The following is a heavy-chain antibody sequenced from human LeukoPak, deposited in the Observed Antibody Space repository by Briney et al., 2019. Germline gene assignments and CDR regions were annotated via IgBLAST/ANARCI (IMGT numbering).Heavy chain of an antibody. J-gene: IGHJ4*02. CDR3: ARDPSADVVGAVTLVV. D-gene: IGHD1-26*01. V-gene: IGHV3-66*01. CDR1: GFTVSSNY. CDR2: IYTGDIT. Sequence: PGGSLRLSCAASGFTVSSNYMSWVRQAPGKGLEWLSVIYTGDITYYADSVKGRFTISRDNSKNTLYLQMNSLRVEDTAVYYCARDPSADVVGAVTLVVWGQGTLVTVSS.